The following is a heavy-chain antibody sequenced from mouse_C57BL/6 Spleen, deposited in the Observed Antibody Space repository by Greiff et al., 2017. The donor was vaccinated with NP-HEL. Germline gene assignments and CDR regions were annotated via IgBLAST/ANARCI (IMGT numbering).Heavy chain of an antibody. Sequence: EVKLMESGGGLVQPGGSLKLSCAASGFTFSDYGMAWVRQAPRKGPEWVAFISNLAYSIYYADTVTGRFTISRENAKNTLYLEMSSLRSEDTAMYYCASRAGTLNYFDYWGQGTTLTVSA. D-gene: IGHD4-1*01. CDR1: GFTFSDYG. CDR3: ASRAGTLNYFDY. J-gene: IGHJ2*01. CDR2: ISNLAYSI. V-gene: IGHV5-15*01.